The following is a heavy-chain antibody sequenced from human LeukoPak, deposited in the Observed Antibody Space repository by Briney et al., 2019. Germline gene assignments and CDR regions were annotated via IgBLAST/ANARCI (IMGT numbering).Heavy chain of an antibody. Sequence: SVKVSCKASGGTFSSYAISWLRQAPGQGLEWMGRIIPILGIANYAQKFQGRVTITADKSTSTAYMELSSLRSEDTAVYYCARDRTPLEVVMPHGFDPWGQGTLVTVSS. CDR3: ARDRTPLEVVMPHGFDP. J-gene: IGHJ5*02. CDR2: IIPILGIA. CDR1: GGTFSSYA. D-gene: IGHD3-22*01. V-gene: IGHV1-69*04.